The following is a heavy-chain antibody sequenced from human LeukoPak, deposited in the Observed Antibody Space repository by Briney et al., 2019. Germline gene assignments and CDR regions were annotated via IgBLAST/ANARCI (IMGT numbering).Heavy chain of an antibody. D-gene: IGHD3-3*01. CDR1: GFTFSDYY. CDR2: ISSSGSTI. J-gene: IGHJ6*02. Sequence: SGGSLRLSCAASGFTFSDYYISWIRQAPGKGLEWVSYISSSGSTIYYADSVKGRFTISRDNAKNSLYLQMNSLRAEDTAVYYCARDHYTIFYYYYGMDVWGQGTTVTVSS. V-gene: IGHV3-11*01. CDR3: ARDHYTIFYYYYGMDV.